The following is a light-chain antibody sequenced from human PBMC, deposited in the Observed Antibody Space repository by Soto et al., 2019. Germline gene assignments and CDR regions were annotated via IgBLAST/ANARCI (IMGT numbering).Light chain of an antibody. CDR3: QHYNSYSEA. CDR2: KAS. CDR1: QSISSW. V-gene: IGKV1-5*03. J-gene: IGKJ1*01. Sequence: DIQMTQSPSTLSASVGERVTITCRASQSISSWLAWYQQKPGKAPKLLIYKASSLESGVPSRFSGSGSGTEFTLTISSLQPDDFVTYYCQHYNSYSEAFDQGTKVDIK.